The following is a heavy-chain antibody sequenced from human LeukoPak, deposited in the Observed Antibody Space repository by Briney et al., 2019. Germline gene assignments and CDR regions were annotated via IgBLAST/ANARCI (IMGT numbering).Heavy chain of an antibody. CDR1: GGSIIRGAFY. CDR2: VHTSGST. CDR3: ARGPANGASYFDY. V-gene: IGHV4-61*02. D-gene: IGHD2-8*01. Sequence: SETLSLTCTVSGGSIIRGAFYWHWIRQPAGKGLEWVGRVHTSGSTHYDPSLSSRVTISLDTSKNQCSLRLSSVTAADTAVYYCARGPANGASYFDYWGQGSLVTVSS. J-gene: IGHJ4*02.